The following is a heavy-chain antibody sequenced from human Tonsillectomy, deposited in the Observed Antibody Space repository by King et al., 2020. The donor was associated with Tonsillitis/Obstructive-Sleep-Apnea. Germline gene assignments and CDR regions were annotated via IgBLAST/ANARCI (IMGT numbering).Heavy chain of an antibody. CDR2: IYYSGST. CDR3: AGTGAIGNWFDP. J-gene: IGHJ5*02. CDR1: GGSISSYY. V-gene: IGHV4-59*08. Sequence: QLPESGPGLVKPSETLSLTCTVSGGSISSYYWSWIRQPPGKGLEWIGYIYYSGSTNYNPSLKSRVTISIDTSKNQFSLKLTSVTAADTAVYYCAGTGAIGNWFDPWGQGTLVTVSS. D-gene: IGHD2-2*02.